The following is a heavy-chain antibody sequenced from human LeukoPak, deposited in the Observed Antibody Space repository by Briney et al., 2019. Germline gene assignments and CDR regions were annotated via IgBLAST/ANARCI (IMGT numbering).Heavy chain of an antibody. Sequence: PSETLSLTCTVTSGSLGNYYWSWIRQSAEKGLEWIGRIHITGSSNYSPSLKSRVTMSIDVSRNRFSLMLTSVTAADTALYYCARDRSSAYCRDFFDYWGQGILVTVSS. D-gene: IGHD1-26*01. CDR2: IHITGSS. CDR1: SGSLGNYY. J-gene: IGHJ4*02. CDR3: ARDRSSAYCRDFFDY. V-gene: IGHV4-4*07.